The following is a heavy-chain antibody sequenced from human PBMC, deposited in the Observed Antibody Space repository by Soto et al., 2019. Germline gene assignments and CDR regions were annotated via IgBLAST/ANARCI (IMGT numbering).Heavy chain of an antibody. Sequence: QVQLVQSGAEVKKPGASVMLSCKASGYTFTSYYMHWVRQAPGQGLEWMGIINPDGGSTRYAQKFQGRVTMTRDTRTRTFHMELSSLRSEDTAMYYCAKAPRGGVIITTYSAHIDYWGQGTLVTVSS. CDR2: INPDGGST. CDR1: GYTFTSYY. J-gene: IGHJ4*02. CDR3: AKAPRGGVIITTYSAHIDY. D-gene: IGHD3-3*01. V-gene: IGHV1-46*01.